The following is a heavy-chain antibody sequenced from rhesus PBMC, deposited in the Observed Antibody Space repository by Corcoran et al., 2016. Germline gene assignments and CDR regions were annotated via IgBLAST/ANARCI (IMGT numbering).Heavy chain of an antibody. J-gene: IGHJ4*01. Sequence: QVQLQQWGEGLVKPSETLSLTCAVYGGSISSNYWSWIRQPPGNGLGWLGRIRSGGSTNYNPALKSRVTISIDTSKNQFSLKLGSVTAADTAVYYCASSPSGSWDYFDHWGQGVLVTVSA. CDR3: ASSPSGSWDYFDH. V-gene: IGHV4-160*01. D-gene: IGHD6-25*01. CDR1: GGSISSNY. CDR2: IRSGGST.